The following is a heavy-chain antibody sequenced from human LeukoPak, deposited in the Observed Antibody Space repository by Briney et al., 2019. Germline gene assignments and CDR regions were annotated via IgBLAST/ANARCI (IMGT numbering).Heavy chain of an antibody. CDR1: GGSISSYY. Sequence: SETLSLTCTVSGGSISSYYWSWIRQPPGKGLVWIGYIYYSGSTNYNPSLKSRVTISVDTSKNQFSLKLSSVTAADTAVYYCAREMATRGPTFDYWGQGTLVTVSS. J-gene: IGHJ4*02. CDR2: IYYSGST. CDR3: AREMATRGPTFDY. D-gene: IGHD5-24*01. V-gene: IGHV4-59*12.